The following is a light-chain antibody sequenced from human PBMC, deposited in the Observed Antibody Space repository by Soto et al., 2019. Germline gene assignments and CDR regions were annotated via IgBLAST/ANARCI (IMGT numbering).Light chain of an antibody. V-gene: IGLV2-14*03. CDR3: ASYTPSNSGLHV. CDR1: SSDVGRYNY. J-gene: IGLJ1*01. Sequence: QAVLTQNASGSGSPGQSLTISCTGTSSDVGRYNYVSWYQQYPGKAPKFILYDVNNRPSGVSNRFSGSKSADTASLTISGLQGEAEAAYFCASYTPSNSGLHVLGTGTKVTVL. CDR2: DVN.